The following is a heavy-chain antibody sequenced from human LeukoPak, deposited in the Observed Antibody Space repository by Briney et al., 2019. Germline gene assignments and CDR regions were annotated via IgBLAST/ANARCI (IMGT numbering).Heavy chain of an antibody. J-gene: IGHJ4*02. V-gene: IGHV3-66*01. CDR3: ARGSQWANGVTDF. CDR2: IYSGGST. D-gene: IGHD6-19*01. CDR1: GFTFSSYA. Sequence: GGSLRLSCAASGFTFSSYAMIWVRQAPGKGLEWVSVIYSGGSTYYADSVKGRFTISRDNSKNTLYLQMNSLRAEDTAVYYCARGSQWANGVTDFWGQGTLVTVSS.